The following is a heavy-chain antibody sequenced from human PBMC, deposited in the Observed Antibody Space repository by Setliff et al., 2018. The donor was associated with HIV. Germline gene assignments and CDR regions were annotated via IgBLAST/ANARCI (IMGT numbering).Heavy chain of an antibody. CDR3: ATDSGVVPPRTLDI. CDR2: VTPALYLT. CDR1: GYTFTGYY. V-gene: IGHV1-2*02. D-gene: IGHD3-16*01. Sequence: GASVKVSCKASGYTFTGYYMHWVRQAPGQGLEWMGGVTPALYLTTHAEKFQSRVTFTTDDSTSSVYMELSSLRSDDTATYYCATDSGVVPPRTLDIWGQGTVVTVSS. J-gene: IGHJ3*02.